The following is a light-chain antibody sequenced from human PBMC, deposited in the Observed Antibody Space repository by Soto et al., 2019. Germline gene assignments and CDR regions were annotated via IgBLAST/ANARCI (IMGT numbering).Light chain of an antibody. Sequence: QSALTQPASVSGSPGQSITISCTGTSSDVGGYKYVSWYQQHPGKAPKLIIYEVSNRPSGVSNRFSGSKSGNTASLTISGLQAEDEADYYCSSYASTNTYVFATGSKVTVL. CDR2: EVS. V-gene: IGLV2-14*01. CDR1: SSDVGGYKY. J-gene: IGLJ1*01. CDR3: SSYASTNTYV.